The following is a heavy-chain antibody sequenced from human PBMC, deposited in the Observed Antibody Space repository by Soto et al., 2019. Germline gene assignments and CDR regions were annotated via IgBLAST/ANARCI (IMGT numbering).Heavy chain of an antibody. D-gene: IGHD3-22*01. J-gene: IGHJ4*02. Sequence: EVQLVESGGGLVKPGGSLRLSCAASGFTFSSYSMNWVRQAPGKGLEWVSSISSSSSYIYYADSVKGRFTISRDNAKNSRYLQRNSLRAEDTAVYYCARLLVGYYYASSGLDYWGQGTLVTVSS. CDR3: ARLLVGYYYASSGLDY. V-gene: IGHV3-21*01. CDR2: ISSSSSYI. CDR1: GFTFSSYS.